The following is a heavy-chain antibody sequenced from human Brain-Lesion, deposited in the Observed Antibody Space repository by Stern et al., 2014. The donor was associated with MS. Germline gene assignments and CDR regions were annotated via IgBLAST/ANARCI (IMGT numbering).Heavy chain of an antibody. CDR3: ARSPATPSGYDRFDY. V-gene: IGHV5-51*03. D-gene: IGHD5-12*01. CDR1: GYLFDDYW. J-gene: IGHJ4*02. Sequence: VQLVQSGAEVKKPGESLKISCEASGYLFDDYWIGWVRQMSGRGLELVAIIFPRDSNTRYSPSVQGQVTISADKSISPPYLPWTGLKPSDPPMYSCARSPATPSGYDRFDYWGQGALVTVSS. CDR2: IFPRDSNT.